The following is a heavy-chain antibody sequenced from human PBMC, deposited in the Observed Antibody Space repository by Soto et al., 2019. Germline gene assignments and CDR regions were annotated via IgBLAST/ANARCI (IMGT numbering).Heavy chain of an antibody. J-gene: IGHJ5*02. V-gene: IGHV4-61*01. CDR3: ARDFWSGYYNWFDP. CDR2: IYYSGSA. D-gene: IGHD3-3*01. Sequence: SETLSLTCTVSGGSVSSGSYYWSWIRQPPGKGLEWIGYIYYSGSANYNPSLKSRVTISVDTSKNQFSLKLSSVTAADTAVYYCARDFWSGYYNWFDPWGQGTLVTVSS. CDR1: GGSVSSGSYY.